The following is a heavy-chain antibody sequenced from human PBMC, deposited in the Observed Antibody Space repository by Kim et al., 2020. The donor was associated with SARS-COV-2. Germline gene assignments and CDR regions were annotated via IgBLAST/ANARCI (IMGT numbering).Heavy chain of an antibody. D-gene: IGHD3-22*01. CDR3: AGYYYDSSAYRDY. Sequence: YADSVKGRFTISRDNSKNTLYLQMNSLRAEDTAVYYCAGYYYDSSAYRDYWGQGTLVTVSS. V-gene: IGHV3-30*01. J-gene: IGHJ4*02.